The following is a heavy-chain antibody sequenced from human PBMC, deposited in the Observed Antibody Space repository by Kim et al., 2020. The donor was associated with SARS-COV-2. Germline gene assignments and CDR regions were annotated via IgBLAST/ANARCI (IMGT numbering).Heavy chain of an antibody. CDR1: GFMFSTYW. D-gene: IGHD3-3*01. Sequence: GGSLRLSCATSGFMFSTYWMSWVRQAPGKGLEWVANIQQDGSEKHYVDSVKGRFTVSRDNGQSSLHLQMNNLRAEDTAVYYCALGVDYLDYWGQGTLVTV. CDR3: ALGVDYLDY. CDR2: IQQDGSEK. J-gene: IGHJ4*02. V-gene: IGHV3-7*01.